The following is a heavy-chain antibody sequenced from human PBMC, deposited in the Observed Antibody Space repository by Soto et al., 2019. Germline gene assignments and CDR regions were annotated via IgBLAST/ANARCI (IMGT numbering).Heavy chain of an antibody. CDR2: IIPIFGTA. CDR3: ASRNYYDSSGPSTDTEYFQH. D-gene: IGHD3-22*01. J-gene: IGHJ1*01. V-gene: IGHV1-69*01. CDR1: GGTFISYS. Sequence: AASGNVSFESSGGTFISYSISWVRQAPGQGLEWMGWIIPIFGTANYAQKFQGRVTITADESTSTAYMELSSLRSEDTAVYYCASRNYYDSSGPSTDTEYFQHWGQGTLVTVSS.